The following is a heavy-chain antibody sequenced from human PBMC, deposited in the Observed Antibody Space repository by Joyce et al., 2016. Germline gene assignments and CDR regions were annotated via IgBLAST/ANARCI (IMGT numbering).Heavy chain of an antibody. V-gene: IGHV1-8*01. CDR3: ARAAFCGNECYARFFGP. J-gene: IGHJ5*02. Sequence: QVQLEQSGAVVKEPGDSMTISCKSSGYEESRYRFKSFDINWLRQATGQGPEWLGWINPRSGNRDSARKFQGRLSRTTDASTATAYMELSDLTSQDTAVYYCARAAFCGNECYARFFGPWGQGTPVTVSS. CDR1: GYEESRYRFKSFD. D-gene: IGHD3-16*01. CDR2: INPRSGNR.